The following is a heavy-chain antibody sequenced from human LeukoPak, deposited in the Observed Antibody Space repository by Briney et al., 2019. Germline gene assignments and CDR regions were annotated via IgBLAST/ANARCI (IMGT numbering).Heavy chain of an antibody. CDR3: AREAYCGGPSCFAVSYMDV. CDR1: GFTISRYW. V-gene: IGHV3-7*01. CDR2: IKQDGSER. D-gene: IGHD2-21*01. J-gene: IGHJ6*03. Sequence: GGSLRLSCGASGFTISRYWMSWVRQAPGKGLEWVANIKQDGSERTYVDSVEGRFTISRDNAKNSLHLQMNSLRVEDTAMYYCAREAYCGGPSCFAVSYMDVWGEGTTVTVSS.